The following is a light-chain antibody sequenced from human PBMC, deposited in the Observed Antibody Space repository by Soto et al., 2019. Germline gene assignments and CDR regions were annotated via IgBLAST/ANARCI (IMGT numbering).Light chain of an antibody. Sequence: EIALTQSPGILSLSPGDSATLSCRASQSVSSYLAWYQQIPGQSPRLIIYGAYTRATGVPARFSGSGSGTDFTLTISSLQSEDFAVYYCQQYNKWPPGTCGQGTKVDIK. CDR3: QQYNKWPPGT. V-gene: IGKV3-15*01. CDR2: GAY. CDR1: QSVSSY. J-gene: IGKJ1*01.